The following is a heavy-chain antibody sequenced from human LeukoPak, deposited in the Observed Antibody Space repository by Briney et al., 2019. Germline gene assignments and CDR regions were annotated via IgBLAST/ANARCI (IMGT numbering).Heavy chain of an antibody. D-gene: IGHD2-15*01. CDR2: IHSGGKT. J-gene: IGHJ4*02. V-gene: IGHV3-53*01. CDR3: TRDLNSGGSC. Sequence: GGSLRLSCTASGFTFGDYAMSWFRQAPGKGLEWVSVIHSGGKTYYADSVKGRFSISRDNSKNTLYLQMNSLRAQDTAVYYCTRDLNSGGSCWGQGALVTVS. CDR1: GFTFGDYA.